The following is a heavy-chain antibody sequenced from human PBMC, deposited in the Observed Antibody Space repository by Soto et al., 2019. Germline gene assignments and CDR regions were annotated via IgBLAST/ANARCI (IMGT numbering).Heavy chain of an antibody. CDR3: AQDRGWGVVSPSHDY. CDR1: GFTFRNFV. Sequence: EVELLESGGGIVQPGGSLRVSCVASGFTFRNFVMSWVRQAPGKGLEWVSAIRGTGGETFYADSVKGRFPISRDNSKNTVYLPMNSLRDEDTALYFCAQDRGWGVVSPSHDYWGQGTLVTVSS. CDR2: IRGTGGET. D-gene: IGHD2-21*01. V-gene: IGHV3-23*01. J-gene: IGHJ4*02.